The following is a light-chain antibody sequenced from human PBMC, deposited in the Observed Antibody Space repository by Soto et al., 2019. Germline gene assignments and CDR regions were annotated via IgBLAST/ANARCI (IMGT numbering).Light chain of an antibody. CDR3: APWDGSLNGPV. V-gene: IGLV1-44*01. CDR1: SSNIRSNT. CDR2: SDN. J-gene: IGLJ1*01. Sequence: QSVLTQPPSASGTPGQRVTISCSGSSSNIRSNTVNWYQQLPGSAPKLLIYSDNQRPSGVPDRFSGSKSGTSASLAISGLQSEDEADYYCAPWDGSLNGPVFGTGTKLTVL.